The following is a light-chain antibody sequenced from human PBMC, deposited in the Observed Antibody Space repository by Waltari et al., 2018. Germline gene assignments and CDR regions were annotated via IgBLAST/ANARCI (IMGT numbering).Light chain of an antibody. CDR1: QSISSW. CDR3: QQYNSAPWT. V-gene: IGKV1-5*03. Sequence: DIQMTQPPSTLSASVGDRVTITCRASQSISSWLAWYQQKPGKAPKLLVYKASSLESGVPSRFSGGRSGTEFALTISSLQPDDFATYYCQQYNSAPWTFGQGTKVEIK. CDR2: KAS. J-gene: IGKJ1*01.